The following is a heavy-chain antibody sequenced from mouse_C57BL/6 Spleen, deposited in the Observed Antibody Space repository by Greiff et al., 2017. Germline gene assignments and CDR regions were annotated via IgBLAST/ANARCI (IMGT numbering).Heavy chain of an antibody. D-gene: IGHD1-1*01. CDR3: ARDDYYGSSYGAY. CDR2: ISDGGSYT. V-gene: IGHV5-4*01. Sequence: EVKLVESGGGLVKPGGSLKLSCAASGFTFSSYAMSWVRQTPEKRLEWVATISDGGSYTYYPDNVKGRFTISRDNAKNNLYLQMSHLKSEDTAMYYCARDDYYGSSYGAYWGQGTLVTVSA. J-gene: IGHJ3*01. CDR1: GFTFSSYA.